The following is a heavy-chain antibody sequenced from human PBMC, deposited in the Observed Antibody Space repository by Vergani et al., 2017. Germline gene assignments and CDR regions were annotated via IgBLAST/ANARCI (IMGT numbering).Heavy chain of an antibody. J-gene: IGHJ4*02. CDR1: GASVNSYY. D-gene: IGHD3-10*01. V-gene: IGHV4-59*02. CDR2: VSFRGDT. Sequence: QVKLQESGPGLVKPSETLSLTCTVSGASVNSYYWSWIRQPPGKGLEWMGYVSFRGDTLYDPSVKGRMTISLNTSSNQFSLYLNSVTAADTAVYYCARSRKYYGAGSPDYWGQGTLVTVSS. CDR3: ARSRKYYGAGSPDY.